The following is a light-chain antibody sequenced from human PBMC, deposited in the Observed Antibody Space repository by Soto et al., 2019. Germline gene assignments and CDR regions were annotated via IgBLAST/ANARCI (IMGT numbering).Light chain of an antibody. V-gene: IGKV3-15*01. CDR3: QQYNNWPPFT. Sequence: EIVMTQSPATLSVSPGERATLSCRASQSVSSNLAWYQQKPGQAPRLLIYGPSTRATVIPARFSGSGSGTEFTLTISSLQSEDFAVYYCQQYNNWPPFTFGPGTKVDIK. CDR2: GPS. CDR1: QSVSSN. J-gene: IGKJ3*01.